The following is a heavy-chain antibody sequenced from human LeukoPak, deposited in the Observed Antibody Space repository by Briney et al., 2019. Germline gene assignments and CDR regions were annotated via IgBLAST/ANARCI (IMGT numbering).Heavy chain of an antibody. CDR3: ARTYYYGSGSYQDSYGFDI. D-gene: IGHD3-10*01. V-gene: IGHV4-38-2*01. CDR1: GYSISSGYY. CDR2: IYQSGST. Sequence: SETLSLTCAVSGYSISSGYYWGWIRQPLGKGLEWIGNIYQSGSTYSNPALKSRVTISVDTSKNHFSLKLTSVTAADTAVYYCARTYYYGSGSYQDSYGFDIWGQGTVVTVAS. J-gene: IGHJ3*02.